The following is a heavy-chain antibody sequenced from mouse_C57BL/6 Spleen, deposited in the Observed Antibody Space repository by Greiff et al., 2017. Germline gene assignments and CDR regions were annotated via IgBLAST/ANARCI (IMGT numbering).Heavy chain of an antibody. CDR2: IWTGGGT. Sequence: VKLVESGPGLVAPSQSLSITCTVSGFSLTSYAISWVRQPPGKGLEWLGVIWTGGGTNYNSALKSRLSISKDNSKSQVFLKMNSLQTDDTARYYCARNEGGYGTYYAMDYWGQGTSVTVSS. V-gene: IGHV2-9-1*01. J-gene: IGHJ4*01. CDR3: ARNEGGYGTYYAMDY. D-gene: IGHD2-1*01. CDR1: GFSLTSYA.